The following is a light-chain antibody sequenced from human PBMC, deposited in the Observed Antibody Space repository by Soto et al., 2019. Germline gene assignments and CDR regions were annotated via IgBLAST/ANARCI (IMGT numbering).Light chain of an antibody. CDR3: QQYNTYWT. V-gene: IGKV1-5*01. J-gene: IGKJ1*01. CDR1: QNVNNC. Sequence: DIQMTQIPSALSASVGDRVTITCRASQNVNNCLAWYQHKPGKAPQLLIYDASVLESGVPSRFSGSGSGTEFTVDINGLQSDDFATYYYQQYNTYWTFGPGTKVEVE. CDR2: DAS.